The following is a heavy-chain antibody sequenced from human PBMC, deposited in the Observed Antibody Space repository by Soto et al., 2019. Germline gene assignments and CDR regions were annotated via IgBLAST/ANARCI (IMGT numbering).Heavy chain of an antibody. D-gene: IGHD3-22*01. Sequence: QVQLVQSGAEVKKPGASVKVSCKVSGYTLTELSMHWVRQAHGKGLEWMGGFDPEDGETIYAQKFQGRVTMTEDTSTDTAYMELSSLRSEDTAVYYCATVTYYYDSSGYYHWYFDLWVRGTLVTVSS. CDR3: ATVTYYYDSSGYYHWYFDL. CDR2: FDPEDGET. CDR1: GYTLTELS. J-gene: IGHJ2*01. V-gene: IGHV1-24*01.